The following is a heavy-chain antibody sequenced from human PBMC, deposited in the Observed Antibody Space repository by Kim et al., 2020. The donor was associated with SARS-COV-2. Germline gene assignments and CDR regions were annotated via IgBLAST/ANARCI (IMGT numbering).Heavy chain of an antibody. D-gene: IGHD3-16*01. V-gene: IGHV4-39*01. CDR1: GGSISSSSYY. CDR2: IYYSGST. Sequence: SETLSLTCTVSGGSISSSSYYWGWIRQPPGKGLEWIGSIYYSGSTYYNPSLKSRVTISVDTSKNQFSLKLSSVTAADTAVYYCARLIWGGIDYYGMDVWGQGTTVTVSS. J-gene: IGHJ6*02. CDR3: ARLIWGGIDYYGMDV.